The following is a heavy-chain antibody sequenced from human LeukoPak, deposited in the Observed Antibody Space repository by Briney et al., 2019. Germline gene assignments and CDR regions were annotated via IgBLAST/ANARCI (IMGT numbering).Heavy chain of an antibody. D-gene: IGHD1-26*01. Sequence: PSETLSLPCAVSGASISGSGYYWGWIRQPPGKGLEWIGNIYSSGSTYYNASLQSRVTISIDTSKNQFSLRLNSVTAADTAMYYCAKSGGYGLIDYWGQGTRVTVSS. CDR1: GASISGSGYY. CDR2: IYSSGST. V-gene: IGHV4-39*01. J-gene: IGHJ4*02. CDR3: AKSGGYGLIDY.